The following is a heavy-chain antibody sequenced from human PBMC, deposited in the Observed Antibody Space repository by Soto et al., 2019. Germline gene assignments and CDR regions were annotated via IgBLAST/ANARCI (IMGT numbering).Heavy chain of an antibody. CDR3: ARGLGIAANWFDP. CDR1: GFTFSSYG. Sequence: QVQLVESGGGVVQPGRSLRLSCAASGFTFSSYGMHWVRQAPGKGLEWVAVIWYDGSNKYYADSVKGRFTISRDNSKNTLYLQMNSLRAEDTAVYYCARGLGIAANWFDPWGQGTLVTVSS. CDR2: IWYDGSNK. D-gene: IGHD6-13*01. V-gene: IGHV3-33*01. J-gene: IGHJ5*02.